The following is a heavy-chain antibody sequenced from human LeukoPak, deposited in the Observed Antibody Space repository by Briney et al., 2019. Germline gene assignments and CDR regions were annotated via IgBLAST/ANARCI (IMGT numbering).Heavy chain of an antibody. Sequence: SSQTLSLTCTVSGGSISSGGYYWSWIRQHPGKGLEWIGYIYYSGSTHYNPSLKSRVTISVDTSKNQFSLKLSSVTAADTAVYYCARFLKVVRGVSPSYYYGMDVWGQGTTVTVSS. V-gene: IGHV4-31*03. CDR2: IYYSGST. CDR3: ARFLKVVRGVSPSYYYGMDV. CDR1: GGSISSGGYY. D-gene: IGHD3-10*01. J-gene: IGHJ6*02.